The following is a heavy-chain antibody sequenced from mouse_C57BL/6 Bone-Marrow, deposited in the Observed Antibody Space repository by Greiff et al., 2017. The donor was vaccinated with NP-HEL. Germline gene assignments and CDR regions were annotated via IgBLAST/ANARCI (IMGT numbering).Heavy chain of an antibody. V-gene: IGHV1-82*01. J-gene: IGHJ1*03. CDR1: GYAFSSSW. Sequence: QVQLKQSGPELVKPGASVKISCKASGYAFSSSWMNWVKQRPGKGLEWIGRIYPGDGDPNYNGKFKGKATLTADKSSSTAYMQLSSLTSKDSAVYFCARGHGHYGGYCDVWGTGTTVTVSS. D-gene: IGHD1-1*01. CDR2: IYPGDGDP. CDR3: ARGHGHYGGYCDV.